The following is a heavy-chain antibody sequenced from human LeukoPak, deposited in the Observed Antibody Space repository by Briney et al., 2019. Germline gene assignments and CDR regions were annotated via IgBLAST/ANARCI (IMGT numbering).Heavy chain of an antibody. CDR3: ARGYYGSGSYYLYYYYGMDV. J-gene: IGHJ6*02. D-gene: IGHD3-10*01. CDR2: IYYSGST. V-gene: IGHV4-59*08. CDR1: GGSISSYY. Sequence: PSETLSLTCTVSGGSISSYYWSWIRQPPGKGLEWIGYIYYSGSTNYNPSLKSRVTISVDTSKNQFSLKLSSVTAADTAVYYCARGYYGSGSYYLYYYYGMDVWGQGTTVTVSS.